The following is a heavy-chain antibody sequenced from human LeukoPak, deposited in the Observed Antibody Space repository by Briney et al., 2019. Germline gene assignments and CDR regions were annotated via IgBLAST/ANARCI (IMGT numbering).Heavy chain of an antibody. D-gene: IGHD3-22*01. J-gene: IGHJ5*02. V-gene: IGHV3-74*01. CDR3: ASQEDSSGYWYWFDP. CDR1: GFTFSSYW. CDR2: INSDGSST. Sequence: GGSLRLSCAASGFTFSSYWMHWVRQAPGKGLEWVSRINSDGSSTSYADSVKGRFTISRDNAKNTLYLQMNSLRAEDTAVYYCASQEDSSGYWYWFDPWGQGTLITVSS.